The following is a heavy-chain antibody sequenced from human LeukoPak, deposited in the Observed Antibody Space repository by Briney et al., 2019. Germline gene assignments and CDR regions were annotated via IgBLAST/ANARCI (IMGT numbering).Heavy chain of an antibody. V-gene: IGHV1-46*01. D-gene: IGHD3-10*01. Sequence: ASVKVSCKASGYTFTRHYMNWVRQAPGQGLEWMGKINPSSGGTGYAQKFQGRVTMTRDTSTSTVYMELTSLRSEDTAVYYCARGQEGGSAYGMDVWGQGSTVTVS. CDR3: ARGQEGGSAYGMDV. J-gene: IGHJ6*02. CDR2: INPSSGGT. CDR1: GYTFTRHY.